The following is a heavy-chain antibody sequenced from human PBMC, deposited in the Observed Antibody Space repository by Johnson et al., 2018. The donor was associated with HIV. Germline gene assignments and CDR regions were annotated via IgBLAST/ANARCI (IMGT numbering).Heavy chain of an antibody. J-gene: IGHJ3*02. D-gene: IGHD6-13*01. CDR3: ARSLAAAGLYDAFDI. CDR2: IKQDGSEK. CDR1: GFTFSSYW. Sequence: VQLVESGGGLVQPGGSLRLSCAASGFTFSSYWMSWVRQAPGKGLEWVAHIKQDGSEKYYVDSVTGLFTISRDNAKNSLYLQMNSLRAEDTAVYYCARSLAAAGLYDAFDIWGQGTMVTVSS. V-gene: IGHV3-7*05.